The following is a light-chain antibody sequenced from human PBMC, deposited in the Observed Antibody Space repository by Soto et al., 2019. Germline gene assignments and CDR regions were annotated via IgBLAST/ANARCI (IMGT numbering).Light chain of an antibody. J-gene: IGLJ3*02. CDR3: QSADSSGTYAV. CDR2: KDS. V-gene: IGLV3-25*02. Sequence: SYELTQPPSVSVSPGQTARITCSGDALPKQYAYWYQQKPGQAPVLVIYKDSERPSGIPERFSGSSSGTTVTLTISGVQAEDEADYSCQSADSSGTYAVFGGGTKVTVL. CDR1: ALPKQY.